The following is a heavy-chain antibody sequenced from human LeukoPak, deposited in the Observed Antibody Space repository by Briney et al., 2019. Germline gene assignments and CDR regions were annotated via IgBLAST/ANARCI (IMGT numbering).Heavy chain of an antibody. Sequence: PGGSLRLSCAASGFTFSSYGMHWVRQAPGKGLEWVAFIRYDGSNKYYADSVKGRFTISRDNSKNTLYLQMNSLRAEDTAVYYCAKAWGEMATIAFFDYWGQGTLATVSS. D-gene: IGHD5-24*01. CDR1: GFTFSSYG. V-gene: IGHV3-30*02. J-gene: IGHJ4*02. CDR2: IRYDGSNK. CDR3: AKAWGEMATIAFFDY.